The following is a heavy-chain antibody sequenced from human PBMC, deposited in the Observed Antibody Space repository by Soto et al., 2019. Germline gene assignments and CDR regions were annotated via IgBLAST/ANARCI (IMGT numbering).Heavy chain of an antibody. J-gene: IGHJ4*01. CDR1: GGSISSYY. D-gene: IGHD3-22*01. V-gene: IGHV4-59*01. Sequence: SETLSLTWTVSGGSISSYYWSWIRQPPGKGLEGSGYIYYSGSTNYNPSLKSRVTISVDTSKNQFSLKLSSVTAADTAVYYCARGVYDSSGYSLYEFDNWCQGAVVTVSA. CDR3: ARGVYDSSGYSLYEFDN. CDR2: IYYSGST.